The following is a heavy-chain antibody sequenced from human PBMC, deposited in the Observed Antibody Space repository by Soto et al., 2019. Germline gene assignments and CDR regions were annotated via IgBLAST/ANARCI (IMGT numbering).Heavy chain of an antibody. D-gene: IGHD2-15*01. CDR3: ARYCSGCSCSFPQYYYGMNV. CDR2: ISAYNGNT. CDR1: GYTFTSYG. Sequence: QVQLVQSGAEVKKPGASVKVSCKASGYTFTSYGISWVRQAPGQGLEWMGWISAYNGNTNYAQKLQGRVTMTTDTSTSTAYMELRSLRSDDTAVYYCARYCSGCSCSFPQYYYGMNVWGQGTTVTVSS. V-gene: IGHV1-18*01. J-gene: IGHJ6*02.